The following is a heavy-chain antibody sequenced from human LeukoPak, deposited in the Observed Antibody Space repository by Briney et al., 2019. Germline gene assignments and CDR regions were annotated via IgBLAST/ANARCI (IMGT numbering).Heavy chain of an antibody. J-gene: IGHJ4*02. D-gene: IGHD1-14*01. Sequence: ASVKVSCKASGYTFTGYYMHWVRQAPGQGLEWMGWINPNSGGTNYAQKFQGRVTMTRDTSISTAYMELSRLRPEDTAVYYCAKDDLNWNHIDYWGQGTLVTVSS. CDR1: GYTFTGYY. V-gene: IGHV1-2*02. CDR2: INPNSGGT. CDR3: AKDDLNWNHIDY.